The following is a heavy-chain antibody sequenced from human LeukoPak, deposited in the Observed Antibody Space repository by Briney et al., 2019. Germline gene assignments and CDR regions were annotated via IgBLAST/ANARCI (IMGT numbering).Heavy chain of an antibody. CDR2: IFYSGST. CDR1: GGSISSGDYY. D-gene: IGHD2/OR15-2a*01. Sequence: SETLSLTCTVSGGSISSGDYYWSWIRQPPGKGLEWIGNIFYSGSTYYNPSLKSRVTISVDTSKNQFSLRLSSVTATDTAVYYCARHDFFDADAFDIWGQGTMVTVSS. J-gene: IGHJ3*02. V-gene: IGHV4-39*01. CDR3: ARHDFFDADAFDI.